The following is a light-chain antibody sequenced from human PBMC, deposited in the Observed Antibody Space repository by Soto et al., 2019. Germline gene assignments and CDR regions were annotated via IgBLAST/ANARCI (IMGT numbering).Light chain of an antibody. Sequence: QSVMTQPPSASGTPGQRVTISCSGSSSNIGSNTVNWYQQLPGTAPKLLIYSNNQRPSGVPDRFSGSKSGTSASLAISGLQSEDEADYYCSSYAGSNNYVFGTGNKLTVL. CDR1: SSNIGSNT. CDR3: SSYAGSNNYV. J-gene: IGLJ1*01. CDR2: SNN. V-gene: IGLV1-44*01.